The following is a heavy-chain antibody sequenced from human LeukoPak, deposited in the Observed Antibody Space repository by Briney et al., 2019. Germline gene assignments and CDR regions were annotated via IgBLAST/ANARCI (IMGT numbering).Heavy chain of an antibody. CDR3: ARGRCVGSTNCYYFDS. D-gene: IGHD2-2*01. Sequence: SVKVSCKASGGTFSSYAISWVRQAPGQGLEWMGRIIPILDIANYAQKFQGRVTITADKSTSTAYMELSSLRSEDTAVYYCARGRCVGSTNCYYFDSWGQGTLVTVSS. CDR2: IIPILDIA. J-gene: IGHJ4*02. CDR1: GGTFSSYA. V-gene: IGHV1-69*04.